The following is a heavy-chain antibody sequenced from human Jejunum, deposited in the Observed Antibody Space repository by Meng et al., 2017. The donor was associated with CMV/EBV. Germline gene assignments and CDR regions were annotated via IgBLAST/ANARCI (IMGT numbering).Heavy chain of an antibody. CDR3: ARVWQPNYYFDY. CDR1: GGSISGSSYY. CDR2: VYSTGST. J-gene: IGHJ4*02. D-gene: IGHD6-13*01. V-gene: IGHV4-39*07. Sequence: QLQQQESWPGLVKPSETLPLTCTVSGGSISGSSYYWGWIRQPPGKGLECLATVYSTGSTYYDPSLKSRVTISVDTSKNQFSLRLSSVTAADTAVYYCARVWQPNYYFDYWGQGTLVTVSS.